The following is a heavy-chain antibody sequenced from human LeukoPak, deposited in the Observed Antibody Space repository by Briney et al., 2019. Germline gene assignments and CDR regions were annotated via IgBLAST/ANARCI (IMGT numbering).Heavy chain of an antibody. CDR1: GGSFSGYD. D-gene: IGHD6-6*01. CDR2: INHSGST. Sequence: SETLSLTCAVYGGSFSGYDWSWIRQPPGKGLEWIGEINHSGSTNYNPSLKSRVTISVDTTKNQFSLKLSSVTATDTAVYYCARRRSSIAAHIDYWGQGTLVTVSS. J-gene: IGHJ4*02. V-gene: IGHV4-34*01. CDR3: ARRRSSIAAHIDY.